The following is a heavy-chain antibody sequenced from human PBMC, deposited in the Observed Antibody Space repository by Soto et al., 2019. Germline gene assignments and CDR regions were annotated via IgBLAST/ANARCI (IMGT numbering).Heavy chain of an antibody. CDR1: GGSFSGYY. CDR2: INHSGST. D-gene: IGHD3-10*01. Sequence: SETLSLTCAVYGGSFSGYYWSWIRQPPGKGLEWIGEINHSGSTNYNPSHKSRVTISVDTSKNQFSLKLSSVTAADTAVYYCARIRTSPGYYMDVWGKGTTVTVSS. V-gene: IGHV4-34*01. CDR3: ARIRTSPGYYMDV. J-gene: IGHJ6*03.